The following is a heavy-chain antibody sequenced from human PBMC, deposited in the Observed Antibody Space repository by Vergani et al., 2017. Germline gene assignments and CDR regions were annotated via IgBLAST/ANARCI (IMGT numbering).Heavy chain of an antibody. D-gene: IGHD2-2*02. Sequence: EVQLVQSGAEVKKPGESLKISCKASGYSFTSYWIGWVRQRPGKGLEWMGIIYPGDSDTRYSPSFQGKVTISADKSISTAYLQWSSLKAADTAMYYCARRGRGYCSSSSCYSIDYWGQGTLVTVSS. CDR3: ARRGRGYCSSSSCYSIDY. CDR2: IYPGDSDT. CDR1: GYSFTSYW. V-gene: IGHV5-51*03. J-gene: IGHJ4*02.